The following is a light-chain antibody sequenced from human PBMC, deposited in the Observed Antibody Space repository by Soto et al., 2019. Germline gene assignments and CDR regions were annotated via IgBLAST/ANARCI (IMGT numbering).Light chain of an antibody. V-gene: IGLV2-14*01. Sequence: QSALTQPDSVSGSPGQSITISCTGTSSDVGCYNYVSWYHQHPGKAPKLMIYEVSNRPSGVSNRFSVSKSGNTASLTISGLQAEDEADSSSSTLVFGTGTKVTVL. J-gene: IGLJ1*01. CDR3: STLV. CDR2: EVS. CDR1: SSDVGCYNY.